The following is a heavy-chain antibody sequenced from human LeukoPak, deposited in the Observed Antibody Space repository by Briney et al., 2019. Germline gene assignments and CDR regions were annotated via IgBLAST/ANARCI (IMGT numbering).Heavy chain of an antibody. V-gene: IGHV4-39*01. J-gene: IGHJ4*02. CDR1: GGSVSYTNYY. CDR2: VFHTGAT. Sequence: SETLSLTCTVSGGSVSYTNYYWGWIRQSPGKGLEWIGSVFHTGATNYNPSFKSRVIISVDTSKNQFSLKVSSVTAADTAVYYCVRGAMAYPVAVTLFDYWGQGTLVTVSS. D-gene: IGHD6-19*01. CDR3: VRGAMAYPVAVTLFDY.